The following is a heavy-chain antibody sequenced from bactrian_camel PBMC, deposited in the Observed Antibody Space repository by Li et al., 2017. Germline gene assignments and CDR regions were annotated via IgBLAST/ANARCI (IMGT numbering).Heavy chain of an antibody. CDR1: GDVFDGYW. Sequence: DVQLVESGGGLVQPGGSLTLSCVGSGDVFDGYWMYWVRQAPGKGLEWVAGIDSGGGAHYADSVKGRFSISRDNNKNTLYLQMNNLKPEDTAVYTCAAERSIAPDRRLWSPPLVTSARGPRSPSP. D-gene: IGHD7*01. J-gene: IGHJ6*01. CDR3: AAERSIAPDRRLWSPPLVT. CDR2: IDSGGGA. V-gene: IGHV3S19*01.